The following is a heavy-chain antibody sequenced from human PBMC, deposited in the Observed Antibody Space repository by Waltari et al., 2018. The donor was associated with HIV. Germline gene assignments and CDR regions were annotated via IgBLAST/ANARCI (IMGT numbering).Heavy chain of an antibody. D-gene: IGHD4-17*01. CDR2: IESKTDGGTT. CDR1: GFTFSNAW. Sequence: EVQLVESGGGLVKPGGSLRLSCAASGFTFSNAWMNWVRQAQGKGLEWVGRIESKTDGGTTDYAAPVKGRFTISRDDSKNTLYLQMNSLKTEDTAVYYCTTRDDYGDYTLDYWGQGTLVTVSS. V-gene: IGHV3-15*04. J-gene: IGHJ4*02. CDR3: TTRDDYGDYTLDY.